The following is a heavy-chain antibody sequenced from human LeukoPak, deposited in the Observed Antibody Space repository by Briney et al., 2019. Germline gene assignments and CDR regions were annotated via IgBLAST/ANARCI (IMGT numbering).Heavy chain of an antibody. CDR1: GFTFSDYY. V-gene: IGHV3-11*01. Sequence: KSGGSLRLSCAASGFTFSDYYMSWIRQAPGKGLEWVSYISSSGSTIYYADSVKGRFTISRHNSKNTLYLQMNSLRAEDTAVYYCARDGRRSGLDYWGQGTLVTVSS. CDR2: ISSSGSTI. CDR3: ARDGRRSGLDY. J-gene: IGHJ4*02.